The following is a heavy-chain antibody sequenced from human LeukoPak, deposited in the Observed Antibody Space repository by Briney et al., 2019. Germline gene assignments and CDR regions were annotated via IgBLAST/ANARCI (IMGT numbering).Heavy chain of an antibody. J-gene: IGHJ6*02. Sequence: GMHXXRQAPGKGXEWVAXXSYDGSNKYYADSVKGRFTISRDNSKNTLYLQMNSLRAEDTAVYYCAKDGCSSTSCYYGMDVWGQGTTVTVSS. CDR1: G. V-gene: IGHV3-30*18. CDR3: AKDGCSSTSCYYGMDV. CDR2: XSYDGSNK. D-gene: IGHD2-2*01.